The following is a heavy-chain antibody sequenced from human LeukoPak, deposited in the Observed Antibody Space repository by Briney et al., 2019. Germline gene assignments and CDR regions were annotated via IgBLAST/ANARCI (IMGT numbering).Heavy chain of an antibody. J-gene: IGHJ4*02. CDR2: ISFIEGLI. CDR3: ATHIFSELRYFDWSTNE. D-gene: IGHD3-9*01. CDR1: GFTFSHYI. V-gene: IGHV3-21*01. Sequence: NPGGSLRLSCAGSGFTFSHYIINWVRQTPGGGLEWLSSISFIEGLIYYADSVKGRFTISRDNAKKSLYLQMNSLRAEDTAVYYCATHIFSELRYFDWSTNEWGQGTLVTVSS.